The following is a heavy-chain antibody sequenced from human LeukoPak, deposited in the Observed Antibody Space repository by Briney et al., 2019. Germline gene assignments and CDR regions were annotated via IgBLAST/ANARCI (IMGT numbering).Heavy chain of an antibody. CDR3: ARYIAVAGAFDY. CDR1: GGSISSYY. CDR2: IYYSGST. Sequence: SETLSLTCTVSGGSISSYYWSWIRQPPGKGLEWIGYIYYSGSTNYNPSLKSRVTISVDTSKNQFSLKLSSVTAADTAVYYCARYIAVAGAFDYWGQGTLVTVSS. V-gene: IGHV4-59*08. J-gene: IGHJ4*02. D-gene: IGHD6-19*01.